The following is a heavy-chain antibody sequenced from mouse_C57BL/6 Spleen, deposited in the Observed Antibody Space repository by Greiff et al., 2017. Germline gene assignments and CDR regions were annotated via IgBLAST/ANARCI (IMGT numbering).Heavy chain of an antibody. CDR2: IRSKSNNYAT. CDR1: GFSFNTYA. J-gene: IGHJ1*03. Sequence: EVQLVESGGGLVQPKGSLKLSCAASGFSFNTYAMNWVRQAPGKGLEWVARIRSKSNNYATYYADSVKDRFTISRDDSESKLYLQMNNLKTEDTAIYYCVRSLREGYFDGWGTGTTVTVSS. D-gene: IGHD2-12*01. V-gene: IGHV10-1*01. CDR3: VRSLREGYFDG.